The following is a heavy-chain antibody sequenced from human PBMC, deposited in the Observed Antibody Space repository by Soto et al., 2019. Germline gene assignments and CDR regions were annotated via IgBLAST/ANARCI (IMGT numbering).Heavy chain of an antibody. Sequence: GGSLLLSSADSGFTFSGYSMHSVRLAPGKGLEWVAVISFDGSNKYYADSVKGRFTLSRDNSKNTLYLQMNSLRAEDTAVYYCASIEMASSDYYYYGMDVWGLGTRVTVSS. V-gene: IGHV3-30-3*01. J-gene: IGHJ6*02. CDR3: ASIEMASSDYYYYGMDV. CDR2: ISFDGSNK. D-gene: IGHD1-26*01. CDR1: GFTFSGYS.